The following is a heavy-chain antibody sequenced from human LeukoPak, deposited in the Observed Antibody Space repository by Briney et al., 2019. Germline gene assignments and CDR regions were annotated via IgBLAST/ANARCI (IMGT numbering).Heavy chain of an antibody. Sequence: PGGSLRLSCAASGFTFSSYAMSWVRQAPGKGLEWVSAISGSGGTTYYADSVKGRFTISRDSSKNTLYLQMNSLRAEDTAVYYCSRVGKGYYYGMDVWGQGTTVTVSS. CDR2: ISGSGGTT. CDR3: SRVGKGYYYGMDV. CDR1: GFTFSSYA. V-gene: IGHV3-23*01. J-gene: IGHJ6*02.